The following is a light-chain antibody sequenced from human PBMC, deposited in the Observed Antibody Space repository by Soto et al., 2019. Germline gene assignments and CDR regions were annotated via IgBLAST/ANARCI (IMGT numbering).Light chain of an antibody. Sequence: DIQMTQSPSSLSASLGDRVTITCRASQGIGVYLAWFQQKPGKVPKLLIYAASTLQSGVPSRFSGSGSGTDFTLIISSLQPEDFATYYCQKYNSAHLTFGGGTKVEIK. J-gene: IGKJ4*01. CDR3: QKYNSAHLT. CDR1: QGIGVY. V-gene: IGKV1-27*01. CDR2: AAS.